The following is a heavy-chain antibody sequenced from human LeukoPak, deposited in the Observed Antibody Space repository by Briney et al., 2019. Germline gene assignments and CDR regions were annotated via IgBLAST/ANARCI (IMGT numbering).Heavy chain of an antibody. J-gene: IGHJ6*03. CDR1: GGSISSYY. CDR3: ARGLVSRDFWSGYYYYYYMDV. Sequence: SQTLSLTCTVSGGSISSYYWSWIRQPPGKGLEWIGYIYYSGSTNYNPSLKSRVTISVDTSKNQFSLKLSSVTAADTAVYYCARGLVSRDFWSGYYYYYYMDVWGKGTTVTVSS. CDR2: IYYSGST. V-gene: IGHV4-59*01. D-gene: IGHD3-3*01.